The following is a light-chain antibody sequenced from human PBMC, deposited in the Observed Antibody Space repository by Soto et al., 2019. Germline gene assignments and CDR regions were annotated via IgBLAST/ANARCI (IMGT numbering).Light chain of an antibody. CDR1: QSVTNN. CDR3: QQYNDWPSYT. CDR2: GAS. V-gene: IGKV3-15*01. J-gene: IGKJ2*01. Sequence: EIVMTQSPATLSVSPGERATLSCRASQSVTNNLGWYQQKPGQAPRLLIYGASTRATGVPARFSGSWSGTEFTLTISSLQSDDFALYYCQQYNDWPSYTFGQGTNLEIK.